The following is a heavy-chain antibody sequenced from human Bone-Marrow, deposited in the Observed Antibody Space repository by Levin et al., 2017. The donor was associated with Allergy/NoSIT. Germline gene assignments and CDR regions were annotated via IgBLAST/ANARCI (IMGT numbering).Heavy chain of an antibody. Sequence: VASVKVSCKASGDTLNGYYIHWVRQAPGQGLEWMGRINSNSGATKYAQKFQGRVSMTRDSSTKTDYMELNGLKSDDTAVYYCGSTAAIGWGFDYWGQGTLVTASS. V-gene: IGHV1-2*02. CDR3: GSTAAIGWGFDY. J-gene: IGHJ4*02. D-gene: IGHD2-2*01. CDR1: GDTLNGYY. CDR2: INSNSGAT.